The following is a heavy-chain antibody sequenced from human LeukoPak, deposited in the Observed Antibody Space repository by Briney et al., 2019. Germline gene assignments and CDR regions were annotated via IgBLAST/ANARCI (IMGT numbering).Heavy chain of an antibody. D-gene: IGHD3-10*01. CDR1: GYTFSTYS. Sequence: ASVKVSCKASGYTFSTYSFSWVRLAPGQGLQWVGWISPYNGNTNYAQNLQGRVTLTTDTSTSTVYMELRSLRSDDTAVYYCARDDNYGSGQPDDWGQGTLVTVSS. CDR3: ARDDNYGSGQPDD. CDR2: ISPYNGNT. J-gene: IGHJ4*02. V-gene: IGHV1-18*01.